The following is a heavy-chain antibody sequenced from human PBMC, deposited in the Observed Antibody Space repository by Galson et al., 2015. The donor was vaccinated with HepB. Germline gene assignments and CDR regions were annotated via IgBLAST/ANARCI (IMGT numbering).Heavy chain of an antibody. D-gene: IGHD3-10*01. CDR1: GFTFSNAW. V-gene: IGHV3-15*01. Sequence: SLRLSCAASGFTFSNAWMSWVRQAPGKGLEWVGRIKSKTDGGTTDYAAPVKGRFTISRDDSKNTLYLQMNSLKTEDTAVYYCTTAFKWFGELLSPPSDHWGQGTLVTVSS. J-gene: IGHJ4*02. CDR3: TTAFKWFGELLSPPSDH. CDR2: IKSKTDGGTT.